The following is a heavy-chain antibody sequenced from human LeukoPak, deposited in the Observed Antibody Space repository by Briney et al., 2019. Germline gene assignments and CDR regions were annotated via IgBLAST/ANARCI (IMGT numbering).Heavy chain of an antibody. CDR3: ARDVSRSFDY. J-gene: IGHJ4*02. CDR1: GFTFSNYA. Sequence: PGGSLRLSCAASGFTFSNYAMRWVRQDPGKGLAWVSTVSGSGATTYYADSVKGRFTISRDNSKNTLYLQMSSLRVDDTAVYYCARDVSRSFDYWGQGTLVTVSS. V-gene: IGHV3-23*01. CDR2: VSGSGATT.